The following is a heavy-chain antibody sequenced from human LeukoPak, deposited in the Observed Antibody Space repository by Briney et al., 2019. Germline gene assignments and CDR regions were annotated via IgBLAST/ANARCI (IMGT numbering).Heavy chain of an antibody. CDR3: ARDRGGRGLDY. CDR2: IKKDGSEK. J-gene: IGHJ4*02. V-gene: IGHV3-7*01. CDR1: GFTFSNYW. Sequence: GGSLRLSCAASGFTFSNYWMTWVRQAPGKGLEWVANIKKDGSEKNYVDSVKGRFTISRDNAKNSLFLQMNSLRAEDTAVYYCARDRGGRGLDYWGQGTLVTVSS. D-gene: IGHD4-23*01.